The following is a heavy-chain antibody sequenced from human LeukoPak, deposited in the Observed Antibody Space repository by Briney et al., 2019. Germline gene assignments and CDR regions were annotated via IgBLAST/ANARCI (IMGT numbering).Heavy chain of an antibody. V-gene: IGHV3-21*01. J-gene: IGHJ6*03. D-gene: IGHD4-17*01. Sequence: GGSLRLSCAASGFTFSSYSMNWVRQAPGKGLEWVSSISSSSSYIYYADSVKGRFTISRDNAKSSLYLQMNSLRAEDTAVYYCARASVTTDYYYYYMDVWGKGTTVTVSS. CDR2: ISSSSSYI. CDR3: ARASVTTDYYYYYMDV. CDR1: GFTFSSYS.